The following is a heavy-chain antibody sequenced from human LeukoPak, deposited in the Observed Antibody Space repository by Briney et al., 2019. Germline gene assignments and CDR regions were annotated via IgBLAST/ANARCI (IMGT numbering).Heavy chain of an antibody. CDR2: ISGYNGNT. J-gene: IGHJ4*02. Sequence: ASVKVSCKSSGYPFISHGITWVRQAPGQGLEWMGWISGYNGNTNYAQKLQGRVTMTTDTSTSTAYMELRSLRSDDTAVYYCARVSNWDVHNIRGDPVDYWGQGTLVTVSS. D-gene: IGHD5-24*01. V-gene: IGHV1-18*01. CDR3: ARVSNWDVHNIRGDPVDY. CDR1: GYPFISHG.